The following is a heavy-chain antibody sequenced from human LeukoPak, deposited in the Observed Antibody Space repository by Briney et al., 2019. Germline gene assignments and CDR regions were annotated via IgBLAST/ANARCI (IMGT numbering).Heavy chain of an antibody. CDR2: ISSGSNYI. CDR1: GFTLSTYS. V-gene: IGHV3-21*01. J-gene: IGHJ4*02. D-gene: IGHD2-15*01. CDR3: ATVASSGALRTDF. Sequence: PGGSLRLSCAASGFTLSTYSMNWVRQAPRKGLEWVSSISSGSNYIYYADSVKGRFTISRDNAKNSLYLQMNSLRAEDTAVYYCATVASSGALRTDFWGQGTLVTVSS.